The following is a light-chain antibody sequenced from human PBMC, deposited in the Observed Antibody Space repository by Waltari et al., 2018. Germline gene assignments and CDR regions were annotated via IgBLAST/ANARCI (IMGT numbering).Light chain of an antibody. Sequence: EIVMTQSPATLSLSPGERATLSCRASQSVSSSLAWYQQKPGQAPRLLIYGASSRATVIPDRFSGSGSGTDFTLIISSLEPEDVAVYYCLQRSDWPHSFGQGTKVEIK. CDR3: LQRSDWPHS. CDR2: GAS. V-gene: IGKV3-15*01. CDR1: QSVSSS. J-gene: IGKJ2*03.